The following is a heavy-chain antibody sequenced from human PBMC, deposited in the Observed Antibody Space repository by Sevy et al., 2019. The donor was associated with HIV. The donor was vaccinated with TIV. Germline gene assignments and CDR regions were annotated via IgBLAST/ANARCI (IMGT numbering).Heavy chain of an antibody. Sequence: ASVKVSCKASGYTLSSYDINWVRQATGQGLEWMGWMNPDSGRRGYAPKFQGRVTMTTNTSIGTAYMELRSLRSEDSAVYYCARADFDSSTFFYYYGMDVWGQGTTVTVSS. D-gene: IGHD6-13*01. CDR3: ARADFDSSTFFYYYGMDV. V-gene: IGHV1-8*01. J-gene: IGHJ6*02. CDR2: MNPDSGRR. CDR1: GYTLSSYD.